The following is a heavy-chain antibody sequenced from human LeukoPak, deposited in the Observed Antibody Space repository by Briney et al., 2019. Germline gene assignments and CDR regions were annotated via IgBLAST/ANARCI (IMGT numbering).Heavy chain of an antibody. D-gene: IGHD4-17*01. Sequence: GGSLRLSCAASGFTFSDYYMSWIRRAPGKGLEWVSYISSSGSTIYYADSVKGRFTISRDNAKNSLYLQMNSLRAEDTAVYYCARDLGVTTSAIYWYFDLWGRGTLVTVSS. V-gene: IGHV3-11*04. CDR2: ISSSGSTI. J-gene: IGHJ2*01. CDR3: ARDLGVTTSAIYWYFDL. CDR1: GFTFSDYY.